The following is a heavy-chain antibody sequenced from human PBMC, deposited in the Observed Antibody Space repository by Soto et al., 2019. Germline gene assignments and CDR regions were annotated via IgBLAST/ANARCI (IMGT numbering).Heavy chain of an antibody. CDR3: ARIAGATSPDAFDI. Sequence: XGSLRLSCAAAGFTLSSYWMSWVRQAPGKGLEWVANIKQDGSEKYYVDSVKGRFTISRDNAKNSLYLQMNSLRAEDTAVYYCARIAGATSPDAFDIWGQGTMVTVSS. CDR2: IKQDGSEK. J-gene: IGHJ3*02. D-gene: IGHD1-26*01. V-gene: IGHV3-7*03. CDR1: GFTLSSYW.